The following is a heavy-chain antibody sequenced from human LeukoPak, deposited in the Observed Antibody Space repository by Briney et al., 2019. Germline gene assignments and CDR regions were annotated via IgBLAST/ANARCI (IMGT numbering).Heavy chain of an antibody. CDR2: IIPILGIA. Sequence: SVKVSCKASGGTFSSYAISWVRQAHGQGLEWMGRIIPILGIANYAQKFQGRVTITADKSTSTAYMELSSLRPEDTAVYYCARVAAAGGDYWGQGTLVTVSS. D-gene: IGHD6-13*01. J-gene: IGHJ4*02. CDR3: ARVAAAGGDY. CDR1: GGTFSSYA. V-gene: IGHV1-69*04.